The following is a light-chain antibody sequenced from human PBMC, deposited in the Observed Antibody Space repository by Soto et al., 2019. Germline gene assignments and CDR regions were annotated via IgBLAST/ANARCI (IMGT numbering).Light chain of an antibody. V-gene: IGLV1-36*01. Sequence: QSVLTQPPSVSEAPRQRVTISCSGSSSNIGNNAVMWYQQQLPVKAPKLLIYYDDLLPSGVSDRFSASKSGTSASLAISGLQSEDEDDYYCAAWDDSLNGYVFGTGTKVTVL. J-gene: IGLJ1*01. CDR2: YDD. CDR3: AAWDDSLNGYV. CDR1: SSNIGNNA.